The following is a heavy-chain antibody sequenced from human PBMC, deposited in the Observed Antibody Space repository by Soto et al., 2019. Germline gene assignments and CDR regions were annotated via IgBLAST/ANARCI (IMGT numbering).Heavy chain of an antibody. Sequence: SETLSLTCTVSGGSISRYCWNWIRQPPGKGLEWIGYIYYSGSTNYNPSLKSRVTISVDTSKNQFSLKLSSVTAADTAVYYCARDPGSGSYYGWFDPWGQGTLVTVSS. CDR3: ARDPGSGSYYGWFDP. J-gene: IGHJ5*02. CDR1: GGSISRYC. D-gene: IGHD3-10*01. CDR2: IYYSGST. V-gene: IGHV4-59*01.